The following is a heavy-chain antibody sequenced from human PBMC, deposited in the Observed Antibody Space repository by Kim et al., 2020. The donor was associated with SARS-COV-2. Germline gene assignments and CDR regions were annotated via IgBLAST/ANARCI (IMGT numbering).Heavy chain of an antibody. J-gene: IGHJ4*01. CDR2: ISYDGSNK. CDR1: GFTFSSYA. Sequence: GGSLRLSCAASGFTFSSYAMHWVRQAPGKGLEWVAVISYDGSNKYYADSVKGRFTISRDNSKNTLYLQMNSLRAEDTAVYYCARGGPYTASSIEFDYWG. V-gene: IGHV3-30*04. D-gene: IGHD2-2*01. CDR3: ARGGPYTASSIEFDY.